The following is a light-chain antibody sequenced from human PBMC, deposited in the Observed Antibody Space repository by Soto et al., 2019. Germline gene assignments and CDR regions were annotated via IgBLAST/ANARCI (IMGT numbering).Light chain of an antibody. CDR1: SSDVGAYNY. J-gene: IGLJ1*01. Sequence: QSVLTQPASVSGSPGQSITISCTGTSSDVGAYNYVSRYQQYPGKAPKLMIYGVTNRPSGVSNRFSGSKTGNTASLTISGLQAEDEADYYCFSHRGGDSHVFGTGTRSPS. CDR3: FSHRGGDSHV. V-gene: IGLV2-14*01. CDR2: GVT.